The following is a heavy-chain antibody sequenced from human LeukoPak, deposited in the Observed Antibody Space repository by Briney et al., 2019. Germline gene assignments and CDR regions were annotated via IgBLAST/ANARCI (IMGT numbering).Heavy chain of an antibody. CDR1: GFTFSSYG. V-gene: IGHV3-30*18. J-gene: IGHJ6*02. D-gene: IGHD2-8*01. Sequence: PGGSLGLSCAASGFTFSSYGMHWVRQAPGKGLEWVAVISYDGSNKYYADSVKGRFTISRDNSKNTLYLQMNSLRAEDTAVYYCAKDLGVLLSGMDVWGQGTTVTVSS. CDR3: AKDLGVLLSGMDV. CDR2: ISYDGSNK.